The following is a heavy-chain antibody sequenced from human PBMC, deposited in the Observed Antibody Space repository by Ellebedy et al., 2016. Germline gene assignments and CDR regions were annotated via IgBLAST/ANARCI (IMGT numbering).Heavy chain of an antibody. CDR1: GYTFTSYG. Sequence: ASVKVSCXASGYTFTSYGISWVRQAPGQGLEWMGWISAYNGNTNYAQKLQGRVTMTTDTSTSTAYMELRSLRSDDTAVYYCARDLVRFWSGYWPDYFDYWGQGTLVTVSS. CDR3: ARDLVRFWSGYWPDYFDY. J-gene: IGHJ4*02. D-gene: IGHD3-3*01. V-gene: IGHV1-18*01. CDR2: ISAYNGNT.